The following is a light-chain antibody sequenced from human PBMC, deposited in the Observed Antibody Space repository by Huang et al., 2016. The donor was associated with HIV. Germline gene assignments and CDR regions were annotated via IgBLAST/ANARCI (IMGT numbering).Light chain of an antibody. J-gene: IGKJ2*01. CDR2: GAS. Sequence: EIVLTQSPGTLSLSPGERATLSCRASQSVSSSSLAWYQQKPGQTPRLLIYGASSMATGIPDRFSGSGSGTDFTLTISRLEPEDFAVYYCQQYGGSPYTFGQGTKLEIK. CDR3: QQYGGSPYT. V-gene: IGKV3-20*01. CDR1: QSVSSSS.